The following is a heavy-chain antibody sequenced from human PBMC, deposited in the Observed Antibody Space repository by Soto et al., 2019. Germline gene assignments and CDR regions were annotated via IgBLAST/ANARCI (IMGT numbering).Heavy chain of an antibody. CDR3: ARVSYYGSGSYYPSFDY. V-gene: IGHV4-61*01. D-gene: IGHD3-10*01. CDR1: GGSVRSGNYY. CDR2: INYSGRT. J-gene: IGHJ4*02. Sequence: EPLSLSFTVSGGSVRSGNYYWTWIREPPGKGLEWIGYINYSGRTNYNPALRSRVTISLDTCNNKFSLKVTSVTAADTSVYYCARVSYYGSGSYYPSFDYWGQGTLVTVSS.